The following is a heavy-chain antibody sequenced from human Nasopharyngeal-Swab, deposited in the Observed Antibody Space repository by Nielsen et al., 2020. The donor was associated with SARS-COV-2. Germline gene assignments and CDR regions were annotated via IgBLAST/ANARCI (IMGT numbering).Heavy chain of an antibody. CDR2: INSGGSST. D-gene: IGHD4-11*01. CDR3: ARGDYSNYVDYYYYYMDV. V-gene: IGHV3-74*01. CDR1: GFTFSSYW. Sequence: GESLKISCAASGFTFSSYWMHWVRQAPGKGLVWVSRINSGGSSTSYADSVKGRFTISRDNAKNTLYLQMNSLRAEDTAVYYCARGDYSNYVDYYYYYMDVWGKGTTVTVSS. J-gene: IGHJ6*03.